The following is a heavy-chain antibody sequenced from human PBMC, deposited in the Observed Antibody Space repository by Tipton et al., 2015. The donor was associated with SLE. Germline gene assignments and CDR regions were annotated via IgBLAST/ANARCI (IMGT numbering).Heavy chain of an antibody. V-gene: IGHV3-7*03. Sequence: SLRLSCAASGFTFSSYEMNWVRQAPGKGLEWVANIKQDGSEKYYVDSVKGRFTISRDNAKNSLYLQMNSLRAEDTAVYYCARDRQQWLVSYYGMDVWGQGTTVTVSS. J-gene: IGHJ6*02. D-gene: IGHD6-19*01. CDR1: GFTFSSYE. CDR3: ARDRQQWLVSYYGMDV. CDR2: IKQDGSEK.